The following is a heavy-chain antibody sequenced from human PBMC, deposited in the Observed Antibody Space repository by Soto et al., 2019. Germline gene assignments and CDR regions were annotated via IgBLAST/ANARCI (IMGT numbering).Heavy chain of an antibody. Sequence: PGGSLRLSCAASGFTFSAYYMSWIRQAPGKGLEWISYISSSGDTGNYADSVKGRFTVSRDNSKNTLYLQMNSLRAEDTAVFYCAKERSSGWSLDYWGQATLVTVS. CDR2: ISSSGDTG. D-gene: IGHD6-19*01. CDR3: AKERSSGWSLDY. CDR1: GFTFSAYY. J-gene: IGHJ4*02. V-gene: IGHV3-11*01.